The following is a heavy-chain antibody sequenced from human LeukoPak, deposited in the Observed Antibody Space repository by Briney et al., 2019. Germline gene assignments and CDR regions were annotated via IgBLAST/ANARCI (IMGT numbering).Heavy chain of an antibody. Sequence: SETLSLTCTVSGGSISSYYWSWIRQPPGKGLEWIGYIYYSGSTNYNPSLKSRVTISVDMSKNQFSLKLSSVTAADTAVYYCARDRYGTFDYWGQGTLVTVSS. J-gene: IGHJ4*02. CDR2: IYYSGST. D-gene: IGHD5-18*01. CDR1: GGSISSYY. CDR3: ARDRYGTFDY. V-gene: IGHV4-59*01.